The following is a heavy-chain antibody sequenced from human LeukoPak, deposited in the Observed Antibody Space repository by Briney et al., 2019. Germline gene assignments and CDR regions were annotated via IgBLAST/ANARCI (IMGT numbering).Heavy chain of an antibody. V-gene: IGHV4-34*01. Sequence: SETLSLTCAVYGGSFSGYYWSWIRQPPGKGLEWIGEINHSGSTNYNPSLKSRVTISVDTSKNQFFLKLSYVTAADTAVYYCARSHTTGYYYDGMDVWGQGTTVTVST. CDR2: INHSGST. CDR3: ARSHTTGYYYDGMDV. CDR1: GGSFSGYY. D-gene: IGHD4-11*01. J-gene: IGHJ6*01.